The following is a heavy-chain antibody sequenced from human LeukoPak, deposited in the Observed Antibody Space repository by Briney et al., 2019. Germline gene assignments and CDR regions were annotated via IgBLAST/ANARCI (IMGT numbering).Heavy chain of an antibody. D-gene: IGHD3-22*01. V-gene: IGHV3-11*01. CDR3: ARDQGFAYDLDAFNV. CDR1: GFTLSDYY. J-gene: IGHJ3*01. CDR2: ISGNGRTI. Sequence: GGSLGLSCAASGFTLSDYYMTWIHQAPGKGLEWVSYISGNGRTIYYADSVKGRFTISRDNTKNSLSLQMHSLRAEDTAVYYCARDQGFAYDLDAFNVWGQGTVVTVSS.